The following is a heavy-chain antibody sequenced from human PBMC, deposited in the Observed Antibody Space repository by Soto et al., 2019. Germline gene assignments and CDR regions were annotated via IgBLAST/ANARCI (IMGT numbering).Heavy chain of an antibody. CDR3: AREDIVVVPAPPRDYYYYMDV. CDR1: GGSISSGGYY. D-gene: IGHD2-2*01. V-gene: IGHV4-31*03. J-gene: IGHJ6*03. CDR2: IYYSGST. Sequence: SETLSLTCTVSGGSISSGGYYWSWIRQHPGKGLEWIGYIYYSGSTYYNPSLKSRVTISVDTSKNQFSLKLSSVTAADTAVYYCAREDIVVVPAPPRDYYYYMDVWGKGTTVTVSS.